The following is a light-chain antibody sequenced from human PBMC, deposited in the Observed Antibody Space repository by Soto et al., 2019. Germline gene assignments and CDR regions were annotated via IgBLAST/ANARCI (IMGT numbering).Light chain of an antibody. V-gene: IGKV4-1*01. CDR3: QKYYDPPPT. J-gene: IGKJ2*01. CDR1: QSLLDTSKNKTY. CDR2: WST. Sequence: DIVMTQSPDSLAVSLGERATIHCKSSQSLLDTSKNKTYLTWYQHKPGQSPKLLFFWSTTRESGVPDRFSGSGSGTDFTLTISSLQAEGVAVYYCQKYYDPPPTFGQGTKLEIK.